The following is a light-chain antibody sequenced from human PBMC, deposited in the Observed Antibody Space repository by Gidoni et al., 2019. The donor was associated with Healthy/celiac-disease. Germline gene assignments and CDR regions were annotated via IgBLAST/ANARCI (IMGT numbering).Light chain of an antibody. V-gene: IGKV3-11*01. Sequence: EIVLTQSPATLSLSPGERATLSCRASQSVSSYLAWYQQKPGQAPRLLIYDASNRATGIPARFSGSGSGTDFTLTISSLEPEDFAVYYCQQRSNWPYTFXQXTKLE. CDR2: DAS. CDR3: QQRSNWPYT. J-gene: IGKJ2*01. CDR1: QSVSSY.